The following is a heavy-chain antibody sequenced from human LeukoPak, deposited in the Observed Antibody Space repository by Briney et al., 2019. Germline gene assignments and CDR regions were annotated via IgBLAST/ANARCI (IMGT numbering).Heavy chain of an antibody. CDR2: IKGDGIST. Sequence: RGSLRLSCAASGFDFSSNWMHWVRHAPGQGLVWVSRIKGDGISTNYADSVKGRFTISRDIAKNTLYLQMSSLRAEDTGVYYCAKDHYWSIDYWGRGTLVTVSS. CDR1: GFDFSSNW. D-gene: IGHD3-3*01. V-gene: IGHV3-74*01. J-gene: IGHJ4*02. CDR3: AKDHYWSIDY.